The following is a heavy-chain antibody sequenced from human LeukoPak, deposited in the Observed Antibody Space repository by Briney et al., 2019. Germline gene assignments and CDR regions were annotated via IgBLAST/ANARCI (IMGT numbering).Heavy chain of an antibody. CDR1: GGSISSGGYY. J-gene: IGHJ3*02. Sequence: PSETLSLTCTVSGGSISSGGYYWSWIRQPPGKGLEWIGYIYYSGSTNYNPSLKSRVTISVDTSKNQFSLKLSSVTAADTAVYYCARRKNYDFWSGYSLDAFDIWGQGTMVTVSS. CDR2: IYYSGST. D-gene: IGHD3-3*01. V-gene: IGHV4-61*08. CDR3: ARRKNYDFWSGYSLDAFDI.